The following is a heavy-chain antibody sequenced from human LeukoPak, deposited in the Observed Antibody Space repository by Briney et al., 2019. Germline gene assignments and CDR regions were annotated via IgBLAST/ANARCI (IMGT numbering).Heavy chain of an antibody. D-gene: IGHD3-3*01. J-gene: IGHJ3*02. CDR1: GFTFSSYS. CDR2: ISSSSGYI. V-gene: IGHV3-21*01. CDR3: ARAYYDFWSGSAYDAFDI. Sequence: GGSLRLSCAASGFTFSSYSMNWVRQAPGKGLEWVSSISSSSGYIYYADSVKGRFTISRDNAKNSLYLQMNSLRAEDTAVYYCARAYYDFWSGSAYDAFDIWGQGTMVTVSS.